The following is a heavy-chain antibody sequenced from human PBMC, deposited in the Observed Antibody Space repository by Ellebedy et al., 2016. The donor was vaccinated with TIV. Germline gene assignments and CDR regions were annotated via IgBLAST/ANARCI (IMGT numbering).Heavy chain of an antibody. Sequence: PGGSLRLSCAASGFTFNNTWMSWVRQAPGKGLEWVGRIKSKTDGATKDYAAPVKGSFSISRDDSKNTLYLQMNTLKTADTAVYYCTTDGGLRSKYWGQGTLVTVSS. CDR1: GFTFNNTW. D-gene: IGHD3-16*01. J-gene: IGHJ4*02. CDR3: TTDGGLRSKY. V-gene: IGHV3-15*01. CDR2: IKSKTDGATK.